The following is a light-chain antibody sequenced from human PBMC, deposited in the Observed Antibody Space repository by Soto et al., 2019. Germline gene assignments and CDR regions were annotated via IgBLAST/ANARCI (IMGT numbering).Light chain of an antibody. V-gene: IGLV2-18*02. Sequence: QSALTQPPSVSGSPGQSVTISCTGTSSDVGSYNRVSWYQQSPGIAPKLMIYDVSNRPSGVPDRFSGSKSGNTASLTISGLQAEDEADYYCCSYTSSSTWVFGTGTKLTVL. CDR1: SSDVGSYNR. J-gene: IGLJ1*01. CDR2: DVS. CDR3: CSYTSSSTWV.